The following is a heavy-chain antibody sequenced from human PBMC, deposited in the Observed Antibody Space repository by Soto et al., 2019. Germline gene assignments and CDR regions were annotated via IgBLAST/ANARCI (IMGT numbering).Heavy chain of an antibody. V-gene: IGHV3-30*18. CDR1: GFTFSSFG. J-gene: IGHJ6*02. Sequence: GGSLRLSCAASGFTFSSFGLHWVLQAPGEGLEWVAVISYDGSNKYYADSVKGRFTISRDNTKNTLYLRMSSLRAEDTAVYYCAKDLPYSSSGQASYYYYGMDVWGQGTTVTVSS. CDR3: AKDLPYSSSGQASYYYYGMDV. D-gene: IGHD6-13*01. CDR2: ISYDGSNK.